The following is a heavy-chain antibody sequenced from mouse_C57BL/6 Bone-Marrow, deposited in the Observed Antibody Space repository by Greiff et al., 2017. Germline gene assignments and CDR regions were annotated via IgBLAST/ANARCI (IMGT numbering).Heavy chain of an antibody. D-gene: IGHD2-3*01. V-gene: IGHV1-69*01. CDR2: IDPSDSYT. J-gene: IGHJ4*01. CDR1: GYTFTSYW. Sequence: QVQLKQPGAELVMPGASVKLSCKASGYTFTSYWMHWVKQRPGQGLEWIGEIDPSDSYTNYNQKFKGKSTLTVDKSSSTAYMQLSSLTSEDSAVYYCATGGGYYGDYAMDYWGQGTSVTVSS. CDR3: ATGGGYYGDYAMDY.